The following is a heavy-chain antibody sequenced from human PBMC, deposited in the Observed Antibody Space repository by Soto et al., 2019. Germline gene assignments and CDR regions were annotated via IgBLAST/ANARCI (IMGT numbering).Heavy chain of an antibody. CDR1: GFTFSSYS. CDR2: ISSSSSYI. D-gene: IGHD7-27*01. CDR3: ARGNWGKEYYFDY. J-gene: IGHJ4*02. V-gene: IGHV3-21*01. Sequence: GGSLRLSCAASGFTFSSYSMNWVRQAPGKGLEWVSSISSSSSYIYYADSVKGRFTISRDNAKNSLYLQMNSLRAEDNAVYYCARGNWGKEYYFDYWGQETLVTFFS.